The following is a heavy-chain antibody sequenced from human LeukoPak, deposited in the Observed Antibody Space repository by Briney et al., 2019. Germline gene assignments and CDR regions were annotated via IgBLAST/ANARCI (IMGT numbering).Heavy chain of an antibody. CDR3: ARRPYSSSWYYFDY. J-gene: IGHJ4*02. CDR2: ISSSGSSI. D-gene: IGHD6-13*01. CDR1: GFTFSDYY. Sequence: GGSLRLSCAASGFTFSDYYMTWLRQAPGKGLDWVSYISSSGSSIHYADSVKGRFTISRDNAKNSLYLQMNSLRADDTAVYYCARRPYSSSWYYFDYWGQGTLVTVSS. V-gene: IGHV3-11*04.